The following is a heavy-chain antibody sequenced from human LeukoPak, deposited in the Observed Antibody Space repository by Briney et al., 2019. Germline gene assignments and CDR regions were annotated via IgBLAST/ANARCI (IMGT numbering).Heavy chain of an antibody. CDR1: GGSIRSYY. V-gene: IGHV4-59*01. CDR3: ASWVDWFDP. CDR2: IYYSGST. D-gene: IGHD2-15*01. J-gene: IGHJ5*02. Sequence: PSETLSLTCTVSGGSIRSYYWSWIRQPPGKGLEWIGYIYYSGSTNYNPSLKSRVTISVDTSKNQFSLKLSSVTAADTAVYYCASWVDWFDPWGQGTLVTVSS.